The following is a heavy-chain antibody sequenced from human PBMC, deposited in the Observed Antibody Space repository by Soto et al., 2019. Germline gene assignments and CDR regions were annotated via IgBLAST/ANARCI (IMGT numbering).Heavy chain of an antibody. Sequence: SETLSLTCAVSSGSISSSNWWSWVRQPPGKGLEWIGEIYHSGSTNYNPSLKSRVTISVDKSKNQFSLKLSSVTAADTAVYYCARLRRDLKTPMAPYYFDYWGQATLVTVSS. V-gene: IGHV4-4*02. CDR1: SGSISSSNW. CDR2: IYHSGST. D-gene: IGHD5-18*01. J-gene: IGHJ4*02. CDR3: ARLRRDLKTPMAPYYFDY.